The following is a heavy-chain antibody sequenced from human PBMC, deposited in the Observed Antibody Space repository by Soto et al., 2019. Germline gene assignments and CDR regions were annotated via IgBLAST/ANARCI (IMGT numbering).Heavy chain of an antibody. Sequence: VGSLRLSCAASGFTFSSYAMSWVRQAPGKGLEWVSAISGSGGSTYYADSVKGRFTISRDNSKNTLYLQMNSLRAEDTAVYYCAKTYYDFWSGYYPPAAFDYWGQGTLVTVSS. CDR2: ISGSGGST. CDR3: AKTYYDFWSGYYPPAAFDY. D-gene: IGHD3-3*01. J-gene: IGHJ4*02. V-gene: IGHV3-23*01. CDR1: GFTFSSYA.